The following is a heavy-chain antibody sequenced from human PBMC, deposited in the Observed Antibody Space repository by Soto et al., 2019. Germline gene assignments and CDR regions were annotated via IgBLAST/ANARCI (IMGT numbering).Heavy chain of an antibody. CDR1: DGSMSSGGYY. V-gene: IGHV4-31*03. CDR3: VRGKGKDDSSSWFY. Sequence: SETLSLTCSVSDGSMSSGGYYGSWIRQPPGKGLEWIGFIHYSGITLYSPSLKSRVTISIETSASQFSLKLSSVTAADTAVYYCVRGKGKDDSSSWFYWGHGTPVTGSS. D-gene: IGHD6-13*01. J-gene: IGHJ4*01. CDR2: IHYSGIT.